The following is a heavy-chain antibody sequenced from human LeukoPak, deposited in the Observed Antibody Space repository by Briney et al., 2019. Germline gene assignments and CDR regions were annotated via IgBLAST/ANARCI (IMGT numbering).Heavy chain of an antibody. CDR3: ARRFLEWSHFLDY. CDR2: ISGSGGST. Sequence: PGGSLRLSCAASGFTFSSYAMSWVRQAPGKGLEWVSAISGSGGSTYYADSVKGRFTISRDNSKNTLYLQMNSLRAEDTAVYYCARRFLEWSHFLDYWGQGTLVTVSS. D-gene: IGHD3-3*01. J-gene: IGHJ4*02. V-gene: IGHV3-23*01. CDR1: GFTFSSYA.